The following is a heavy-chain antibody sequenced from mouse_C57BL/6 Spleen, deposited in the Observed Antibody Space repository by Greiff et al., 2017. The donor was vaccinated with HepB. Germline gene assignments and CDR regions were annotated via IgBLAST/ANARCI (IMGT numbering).Heavy chain of an antibody. J-gene: IGHJ3*01. Sequence: EVQVVESGGDLVKPGGSLKLSCAASGFTFSSYGMSWVRQTPDKRLEWVATISSGGSYTYYPDSVKGRFTISRDNAKNTLYLHMSSLKSEDTAMYYCARQNTTVVAPFAYWGQGTLVTVSA. V-gene: IGHV5-6*01. CDR1: GFTFSSYG. CDR3: ARQNTTVVAPFAY. CDR2: ISSGGSYT. D-gene: IGHD1-1*01.